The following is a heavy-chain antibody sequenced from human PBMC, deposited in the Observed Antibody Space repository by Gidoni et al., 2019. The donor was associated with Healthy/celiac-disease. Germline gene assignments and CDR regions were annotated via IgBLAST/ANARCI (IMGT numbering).Heavy chain of an antibody. D-gene: IGHD1-26*01. CDR2: IYPVESDT. Sequence: EVQLVQSGAEVKKPGDSLNISCTGSRYSFTLYCIGWVRQMPGKGLEWMGIIYPVESDTRDSPSFQGQVTISADKSISTAYLQWSSLKASDTAMYYCARHLVGDTEVYYGMDVWGQGTTVTVSS. CDR1: RYSFTLYC. J-gene: IGHJ6*02. V-gene: IGHV5-51*01. CDR3: ARHLVGDTEVYYGMDV.